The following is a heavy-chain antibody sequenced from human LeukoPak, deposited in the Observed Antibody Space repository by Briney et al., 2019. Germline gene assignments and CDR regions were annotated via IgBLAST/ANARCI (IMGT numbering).Heavy chain of an antibody. CDR3: AKGRYSGTTYYFDY. V-gene: IGHV3-23*01. CDR2: ISGSGGST. D-gene: IGHD5-12*01. Sequence: PGGSLRLSCAASGFTFSSYAMSWVRQAPGKGLEWVSAISGSGGSTYYADSVKGRFTISRDNAKNSLYLQINSLRAEDTAMYYCAKGRYSGTTYYFDYWGQGTLVTVSS. CDR1: GFTFSSYA. J-gene: IGHJ4*02.